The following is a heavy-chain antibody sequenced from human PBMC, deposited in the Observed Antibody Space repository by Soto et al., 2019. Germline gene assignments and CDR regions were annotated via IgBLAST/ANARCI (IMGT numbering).Heavy chain of an antibody. CDR1: GFSLSTSGVG. J-gene: IGHJ3*02. D-gene: IGHD3-9*01. CDR3: AHRPSSTYYDIVTCYYLDAFDI. V-gene: IGHV2-5*02. CDR2: IYWDDDK. Sequence: SGPTLVNPTQTLTLTCTFSGFSLSTSGVGVAWIRQPPGKALEWLALIYWDDDKRYSTSLKSRLTITKDTPKNQVVLTMTNMEPVDPATYYCAHRPSSTYYDIVTCYYLDAFDIWGQGTMVTVSS.